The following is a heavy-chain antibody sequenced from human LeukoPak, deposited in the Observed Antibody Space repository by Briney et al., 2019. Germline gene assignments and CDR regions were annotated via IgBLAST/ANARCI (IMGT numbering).Heavy chain of an antibody. CDR3: AAGRSGY. CDR1: GLTLSNYA. J-gene: IGHJ4*02. D-gene: IGHD3-3*01. CDR2: IRGCGGNT. Sequence: GGSLRLSCAASGLTLSNYAMTWVRQAPGKGLEWVSAIRGCGGNTYYADSVKGRFTISRDNSKNTLSLQMNSLRAEDTAVYYCAAGRSGYWGQGTLVTVSS. V-gene: IGHV3-23*01.